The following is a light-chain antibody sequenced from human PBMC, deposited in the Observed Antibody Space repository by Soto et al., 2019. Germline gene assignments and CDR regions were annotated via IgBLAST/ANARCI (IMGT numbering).Light chain of an antibody. CDR1: SSDIGVYNY. CDR3: NSYTGSSSLVV. V-gene: IGLV2-14*01. Sequence: QSALTQPASVSGSPGQSITISCTGTSSDIGVYNYVSWYQQHPGKAPKLMIYEVSNRPSGVSNRFSGSKSGNTASLTISGLQAEDEADYYCNSYTGSSSLVVFGGGTKLTV. CDR2: EVS. J-gene: IGLJ3*02.